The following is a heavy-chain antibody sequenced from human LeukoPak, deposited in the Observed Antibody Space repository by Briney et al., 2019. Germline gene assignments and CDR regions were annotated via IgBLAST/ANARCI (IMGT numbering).Heavy chain of an antibody. V-gene: IGHV3-30*18. CDR1: GFTFSSYD. Sequence: GGSLRLSCAASGFTFSSYDMHWVRQAPGKGLEWVAVISYDGSNKYYADSVKGRFTISRDNSKNTLYLQMNSLRAEDTAVDYCAKDRNYYDSSGYYLLGYWGQGTLVTVSS. CDR3: AKDRNYYDSSGYYLLGY. CDR2: ISYDGSNK. D-gene: IGHD3-22*01. J-gene: IGHJ4*02.